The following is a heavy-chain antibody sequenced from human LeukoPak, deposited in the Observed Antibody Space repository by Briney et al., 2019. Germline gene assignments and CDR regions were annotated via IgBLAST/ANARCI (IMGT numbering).Heavy chain of an antibody. CDR3: AGDKTTGGWYEFDY. J-gene: IGHJ4*02. D-gene: IGHD6-19*01. CDR1: GFTASSNY. CDR2: ISNDGDT. V-gene: IGHV3-53*01. Sequence: GGSLRLSCAASGFTASSNYMSWVRQGPGKGLECVSVISNDGDTYYADSVKGRFTITRDTSKNTLSLQMNSLRAEDTAVYYCAGDKTTGGWYEFDYWGQGTLVTVSS.